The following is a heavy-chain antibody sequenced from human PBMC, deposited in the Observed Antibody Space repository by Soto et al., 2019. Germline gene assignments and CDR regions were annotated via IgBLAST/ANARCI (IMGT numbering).Heavy chain of an antibody. Sequence: GASVKVSCKASGGTFSSYAISWVRQAPGQGLEWMGGIIPIFGTANYAQKFQGRVTITADESTSTAYMELSSLGSEDTAVYYCAKDRLFYDSSGYKPYYFDYWGQGTLVNVSS. J-gene: IGHJ4*02. V-gene: IGHV1-69*13. CDR3: AKDRLFYDSSGYKPYYFDY. CDR1: GGTFSSYA. CDR2: IIPIFGTA. D-gene: IGHD3-22*01.